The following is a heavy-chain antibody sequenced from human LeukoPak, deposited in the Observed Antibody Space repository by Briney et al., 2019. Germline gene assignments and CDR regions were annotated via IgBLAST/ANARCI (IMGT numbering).Heavy chain of an antibody. D-gene: IGHD3-3*01. V-gene: IGHV1-3*01. J-gene: IGHJ5*02. Sequence: ASVEVSCKASGYTFTSYAMHWVRQAPGQRLEWMGWINAGNGNTKYSQKFQGRVTITRDTSASTAHMELSSLRSEDTAVYYCARDHDFWSGFTPLWFDPWGQGTLVTVSS. CDR1: GYTFTSYA. CDR3: ARDHDFWSGFTPLWFDP. CDR2: INAGNGNT.